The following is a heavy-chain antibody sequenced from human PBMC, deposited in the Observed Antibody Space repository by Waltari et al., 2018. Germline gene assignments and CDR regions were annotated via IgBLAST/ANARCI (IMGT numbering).Heavy chain of an antibody. CDR1: GGTFSSYA. D-gene: IGHD1-26*01. V-gene: IGHV1-8*03. CDR3: ARGQWELLGGAFDI. J-gene: IGHJ3*02. CDR2: MNPNIGNT. Sequence: QVQLVQSGAEVKKPGSSVKVSCKASGGTFSSYAISWVRQAPGQGLEWMGWMNPNIGNTGYEQKFQGRVTITRNTSISTAYMELSSLRSEDTAVYYCARGQWELLGGAFDIWGQGTMVTVSS.